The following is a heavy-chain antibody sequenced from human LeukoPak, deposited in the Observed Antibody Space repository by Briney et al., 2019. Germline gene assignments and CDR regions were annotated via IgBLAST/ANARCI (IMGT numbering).Heavy chain of an antibody. CDR2: ISGSGGST. Sequence: GGSLRLSCAASGFTFSSYAMSWVRQAPGKGLGWVSAISGSGGSTYYADSVKGRFTISRDNSKNTLYLQMNSLRAEDTAVYYCAKSLGYCSGGSCLPLGYFDYWGQGTLVTVSS. CDR1: GFTFSSYA. D-gene: IGHD2-15*01. V-gene: IGHV3-23*01. J-gene: IGHJ4*02. CDR3: AKSLGYCSGGSCLPLGYFDY.